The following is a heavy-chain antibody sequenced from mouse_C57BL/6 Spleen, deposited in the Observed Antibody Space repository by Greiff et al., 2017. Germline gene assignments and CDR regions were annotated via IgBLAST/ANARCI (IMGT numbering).Heavy chain of an antibody. J-gene: IGHJ4*01. D-gene: IGHD3-2*02. V-gene: IGHV1-81*01. Sequence: VQLQQSGAELARPGASVKLSCTASGYTFTSYGISWVQQRTGQGLEWIGEIYPRSGNTYYNEKFKGKATLTEDKSTSTAYMELRSLTSEDSAVYFSARSGPHYYAMDYWGQGTSVTVSS. CDR3: ARSGPHYYAMDY. CDR2: IYPRSGNT. CDR1: GYTFTSYG.